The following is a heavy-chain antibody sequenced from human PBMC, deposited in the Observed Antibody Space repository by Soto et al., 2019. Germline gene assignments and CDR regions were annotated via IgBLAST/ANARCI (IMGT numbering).Heavy chain of an antibody. J-gene: IGHJ3*01. CDR2: INAGNGNT. V-gene: IGHV1-3*01. CDR3: AKLFLSSGSYYNLLNDAFDS. Sequence: ASVKVSCKASGYTFTSYAMHWVRQAPGQRLEWMGWINAGNGNTKYSQKFQGRVTITRDTSASTAYMELSSLRSEDTAVYYCAKLFLSSGSYYNLLNDAFDSWGQGTKVT. D-gene: IGHD3-10*01. CDR1: GYTFTSYA.